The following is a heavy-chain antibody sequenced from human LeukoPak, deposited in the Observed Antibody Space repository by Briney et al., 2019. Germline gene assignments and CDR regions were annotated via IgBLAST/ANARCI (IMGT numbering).Heavy chain of an antibody. D-gene: IGHD2-2*01. V-gene: IGHV4-4*07. CDR3: ARDSVVVVPAARVGYYYYGMDV. CDR2: VYICGST. CDR1: GGSISSYY. Sequence: SETLSLTCTVSGGSISSYYWSWIRQPAPKGLEWVGRVYICGSTNYNPSLNIQVSISVDTSKNQFSLKLSSVTAAETAVYYCARDSVVVVPAARVGYYYYGMDVWGQGTTVTVSS. J-gene: IGHJ6*02.